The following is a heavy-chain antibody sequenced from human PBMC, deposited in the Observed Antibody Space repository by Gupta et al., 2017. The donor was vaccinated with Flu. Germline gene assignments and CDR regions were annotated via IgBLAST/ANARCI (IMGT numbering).Heavy chain of an antibody. Sequence: IFNTGSANYNPSLKSRVTISVDTPKNQFSLRLTSVTAADTAVYYCARGERRTWYYYGMDVWGQGTAVTVSS. CDR3: ARGERRTWYYYGMDV. CDR2: IFNTGSA. D-gene: IGHD6-25*01. J-gene: IGHJ6*02. V-gene: IGHV4-4*09.